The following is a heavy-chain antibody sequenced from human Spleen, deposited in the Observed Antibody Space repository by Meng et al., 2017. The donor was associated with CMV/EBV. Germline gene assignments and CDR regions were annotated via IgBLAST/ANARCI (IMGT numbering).Heavy chain of an antibody. D-gene: IGHD3-3*01. J-gene: IGHJ4*02. V-gene: IGHV3-15*01. CDR1: GFTFSSYW. CDR2: IKSKTDGGTT. Sequence: GESLKISCAASGFTFSSYWMHWVRQAPGKGLEWVGRIKSKTDGGTTDYAAPVKGRFTISRDDSKNTLYLQMNSLKTEDTAVYYCTTENYGFWSSPGNFDYWGQGTLVTVSS. CDR3: TTENYGFWSSPGNFDY.